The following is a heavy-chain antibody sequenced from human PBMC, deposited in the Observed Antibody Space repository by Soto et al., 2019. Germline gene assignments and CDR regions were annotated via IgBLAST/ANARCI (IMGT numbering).Heavy chain of an antibody. CDR2: INGGNGHT. V-gene: IGHV1-3*01. Sequence: ASVKVSCKASGYTFSTYALHWVRQAPGQGLEWMGWINGGNGHTRYSQKFKDRVTISRDTPASTAYMELSGLRSEDTAVYYCARGKGMEENYYYYGMDVWGQGNTVTI. CDR1: GYTFSTYA. D-gene: IGHD1-1*01. CDR3: ARGKGMEENYYYYGMDV. J-gene: IGHJ6*02.